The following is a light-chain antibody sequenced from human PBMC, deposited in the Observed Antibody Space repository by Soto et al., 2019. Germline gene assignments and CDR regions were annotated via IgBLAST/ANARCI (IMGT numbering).Light chain of an antibody. Sequence: QSVLTQPASVSGSRGQSIIISCVGRDTDVGQDKSVSWYQQGPGQAPKLLIFEVTNRPSGVSKRFSGSRSGNTASLTISGLQPDDEGDYFCVSYTDTDTLVFGAGIKVTV. CDR1: DTDVGQDKS. CDR2: EVT. CDR3: VSYTDTDTLV. V-gene: IGLV2-14*01. J-gene: IGLJ1*01.